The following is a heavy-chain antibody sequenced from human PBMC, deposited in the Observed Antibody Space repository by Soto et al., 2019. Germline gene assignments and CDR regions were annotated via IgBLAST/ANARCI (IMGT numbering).Heavy chain of an antibody. Sequence: SETLSLTCTVSGISVSTSDYYWGWVRQPPGKGLDWIGNIYYSGSTFYNPSPRSRVTLSVDTSKNQFSLRLNSVTAADTAVYFCAGFVVPASRNSDFDYWGQGTLVTVS. CDR3: AGFVVPASRNSDFDY. J-gene: IGHJ4*02. CDR2: IYYSGST. V-gene: IGHV4-39*01. D-gene: IGHD2-15*01. CDR1: GISVSTSDYY.